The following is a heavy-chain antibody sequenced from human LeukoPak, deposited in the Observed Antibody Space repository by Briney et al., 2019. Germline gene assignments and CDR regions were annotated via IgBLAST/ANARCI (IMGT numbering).Heavy chain of an antibody. Sequence: PGGSLRLSCAASGFTFDDYAMHWVRQAPGKGLEWVSGISWNSGSIGYADSVKGRFTISRDNAKNSLYLQMNSLRAEDTAVYYCARDYCSGGSCYSDYWGQGTLVTVSS. D-gene: IGHD2-15*01. V-gene: IGHV3-9*01. CDR1: GFTFDDYA. J-gene: IGHJ4*02. CDR3: ARDYCSGGSCYSDY. CDR2: ISWNSGSI.